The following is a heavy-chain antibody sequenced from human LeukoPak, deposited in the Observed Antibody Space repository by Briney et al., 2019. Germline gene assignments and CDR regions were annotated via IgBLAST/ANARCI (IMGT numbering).Heavy chain of an antibody. Sequence: PGGSLRLSCAASGFTVSSNYMSWVRQAPGKGLEWVSVIYSGGSTYYADSVKGRFTISRDNSKNTLYLQMNSLRAEDTAVYYCARGLGLVLTRDYHMDVWGEGTTVTVSS. CDR2: IYSGGST. V-gene: IGHV3-53*01. D-gene: IGHD1-1*01. CDR1: GFTVSSNY. CDR3: ARGLGLVLTRDYHMDV. J-gene: IGHJ6*03.